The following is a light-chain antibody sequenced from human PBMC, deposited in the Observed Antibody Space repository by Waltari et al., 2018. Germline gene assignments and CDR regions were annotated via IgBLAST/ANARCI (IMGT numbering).Light chain of an antibody. CDR2: GAS. J-gene: IGKJ1*01. CDR3: QHYVRLPAT. CDR1: QSVRGC. Sequence: EIVLTQSPGTLSLSPGERATLSCRASQSVRGCLAWYQQKAGQAPRLLIYGASSRATGIPDRFSGGGSGTDFSLTISRLEPEDFAVYYCQHYVRLPATFGQGTKVEI. V-gene: IGKV3-20*01.